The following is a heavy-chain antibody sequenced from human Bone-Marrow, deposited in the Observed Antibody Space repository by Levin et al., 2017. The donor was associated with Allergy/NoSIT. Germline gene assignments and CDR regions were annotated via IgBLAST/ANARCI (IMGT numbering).Heavy chain of an antibody. CDR3: AKEGGYGSGKGPMDV. Sequence: GESLKISCAASGFTFSSYAMSWVRQAPGKGLEWVSAISGSGGSTYYADSVKGRFTISRDNSKNTLYLQMNSLRAEDTAVYYCAKEGGYGSGKGPMDVWGKGTTVTVSS. J-gene: IGHJ6*03. V-gene: IGHV3-23*01. CDR1: GFTFSSYA. CDR2: ISGSGGST. D-gene: IGHD3-10*01.